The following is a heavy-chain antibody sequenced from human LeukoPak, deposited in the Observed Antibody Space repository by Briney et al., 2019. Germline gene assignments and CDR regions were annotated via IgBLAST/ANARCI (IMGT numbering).Heavy chain of an antibody. CDR2: IYYSGST. D-gene: IGHD3-22*01. CDR3: ARGYYDSSGYYDF. J-gene: IGHJ4*02. CDR1: GGSISSYY. Sequence: SETLSLTCTVSGGSISSYYWSWIRQPPGKGLEWIGYIYYSGSTNYNPSLKSRVTISVDTSKNQFSLKLSSVTAADTAVYYCARGYYDSSGYYDFWGQGTLVTVSS. V-gene: IGHV4-59*01.